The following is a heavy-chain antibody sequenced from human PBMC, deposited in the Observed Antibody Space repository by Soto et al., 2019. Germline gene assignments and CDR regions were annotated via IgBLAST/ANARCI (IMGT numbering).Heavy chain of an antibody. CDR1: GYTFTSYG. V-gene: IGHV1-18*01. D-gene: IGHD3-22*01. CDR3: ARDSLNPYYYDSSGYYYPFDY. CDR2: ISAYNGNT. Sequence: QVQLVQSGAEVKKPGASVKVSCKASGYTFTSYGISWVRQAPGQGLEWMGWISAYNGNTNYAQKLQGRVTMTTDTSTSTACMELRSLRSDDTAVYYCARDSLNPYYYDSSGYYYPFDYWGQGTLVTVSS. J-gene: IGHJ4*02.